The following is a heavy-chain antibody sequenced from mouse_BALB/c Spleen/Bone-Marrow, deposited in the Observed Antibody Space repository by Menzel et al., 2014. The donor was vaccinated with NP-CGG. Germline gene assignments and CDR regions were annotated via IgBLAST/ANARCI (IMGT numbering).Heavy chain of an antibody. J-gene: IGHJ2*01. Sequence: VQLVESGAELVRPGTSVKVSCKASGYAFTNHLIEWVKQRPGQGLEWIGVINPGSGSTNYNENFKGKATLTADKSSSTPYMQLSSLTSDDSAIYFCARRLTGTLYFDYWGQGTTLTVSS. CDR2: INPGSGST. CDR1: GYAFTNHL. CDR3: ARRLTGTLYFDY. D-gene: IGHD4-1*01. V-gene: IGHV1-54*03.